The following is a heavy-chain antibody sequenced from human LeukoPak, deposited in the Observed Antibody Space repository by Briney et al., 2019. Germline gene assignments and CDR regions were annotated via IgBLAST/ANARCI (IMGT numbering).Heavy chain of an antibody. CDR3: ARDPLGWFDP. Sequence: SGTLSLTCTVSGGSISSGGYYWSWIRQHPGTGLEWIGYIYYSGSTYYNPSLKSRVTISVDTSKNQFSLKLSSVTAADTAVYYYARDPLGWFDPWGQGTLVTVSS. V-gene: IGHV4-31*03. D-gene: IGHD3-16*01. J-gene: IGHJ5*02. CDR1: GGSISSGGYY. CDR2: IYYSGST.